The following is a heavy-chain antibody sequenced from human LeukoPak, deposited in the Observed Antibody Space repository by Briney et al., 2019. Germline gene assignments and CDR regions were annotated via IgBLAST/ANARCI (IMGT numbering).Heavy chain of an antibody. CDR1: GGTFSSYA. CDR3: ASLGSTSYYYYYMNV. J-gene: IGHJ6*03. Sequence: SVKVSCTASGGTFSSYAISWVRQAPGQGLEWMGGIIPIFGTANYAQKFQGRVTITADKSTSTAYMELSSLRSEDTAVYYCASLGSTSYYYYYMNVWGKGTTVTVSS. V-gene: IGHV1-69*06. CDR2: IIPIFGTA. D-gene: IGHD2-2*03.